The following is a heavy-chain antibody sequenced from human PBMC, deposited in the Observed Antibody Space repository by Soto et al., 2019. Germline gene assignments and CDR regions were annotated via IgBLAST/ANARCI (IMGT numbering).Heavy chain of an antibody. CDR2: IIPIIGVT. CDR1: GDTFNSYV. J-gene: IGHJ4*02. V-gene: IGHV1-69*17. Sequence: QVQLVQSGAEVKRPGSSVKVSCESSGDTFNSYVISWVRQAPGQGLEWMGGIIPIIGVTHYAQKFQGRVTISALSSTGTAYMELTNLGFEDTALYCCARESLGAKGADHWGQGTLVTVSS. CDR3: ARESLGAKGADH. D-gene: IGHD3-16*01.